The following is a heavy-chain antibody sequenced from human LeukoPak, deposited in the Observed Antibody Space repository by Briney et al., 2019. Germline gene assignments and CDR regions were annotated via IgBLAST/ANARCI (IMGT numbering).Heavy chain of an antibody. J-gene: IGHJ4*02. CDR1: GGSFSGYY. CDR3: ARVPLSTSCYFDY. CDR2: INHSGST. Sequence: SETLSLTCAVYGGSFSGYYWSWIRQPPGKGLEWIGEINHSGSTNYNPSLKSRVTISVDTSKNQFSLKLSSVTAADTAVYYCARVPLSTSCYFDYWGQGTLVTVSS. D-gene: IGHD2-2*01. V-gene: IGHV4-34*01.